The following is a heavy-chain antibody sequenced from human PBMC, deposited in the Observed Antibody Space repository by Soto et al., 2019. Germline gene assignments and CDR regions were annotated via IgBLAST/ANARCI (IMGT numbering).Heavy chain of an antibody. J-gene: IGHJ4*02. CDR1: GGTFSCYA. Sequence: VQLVQSGAEVKKPGSSVKVSCKASGGTFSCYAISWVRQAPGQGLEWMGGIIPIFGTANYAQKFQGRVTITADESTSTAYMELSSLRSEDTAVYYCARGEAYDFWSGDHTYYFDYWGQGTLVTVSP. CDR2: IIPIFGTA. CDR3: ARGEAYDFWSGDHTYYFDY. D-gene: IGHD3-3*01. V-gene: IGHV1-69*01.